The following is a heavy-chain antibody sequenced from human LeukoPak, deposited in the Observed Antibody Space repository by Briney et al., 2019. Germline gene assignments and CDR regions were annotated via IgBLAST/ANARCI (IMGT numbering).Heavy chain of an antibody. CDR1: GGSISSYY. D-gene: IGHD2-2*01. CDR2: IYYSGST. J-gene: IGHJ5*02. Sequence: KPSETLSLTCTVSGGSISSYYWSWIRQPPAKGLEWIGYIYYSGSTNYNPSLKSRVTISVDTSKNQFSLKLNSVSAADTAVYYCARLTVPLRFDPWGQGTLVTVSS. CDR3: ARLTVPLRFDP. V-gene: IGHV4-59*01.